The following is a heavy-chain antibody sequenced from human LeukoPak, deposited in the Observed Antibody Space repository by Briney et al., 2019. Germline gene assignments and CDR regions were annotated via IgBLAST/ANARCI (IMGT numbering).Heavy chain of an antibody. V-gene: IGHV3-7*01. CDR3: ARLPGESTIYDP. CDR1: GFTFNRHW. J-gene: IGHJ5*02. CDR2: IRRDGNDK. D-gene: IGHD5/OR15-5a*01. Sequence: PGGSLRLSCAASGFTFNRHWMSWVRQAPGKGLEWVASIRRDGNDKYYVESVKGRFIISRDNAGNSVSLQMDSLRVEDTAMYYCARLPGESTIYDPWGQGTLVTVSS.